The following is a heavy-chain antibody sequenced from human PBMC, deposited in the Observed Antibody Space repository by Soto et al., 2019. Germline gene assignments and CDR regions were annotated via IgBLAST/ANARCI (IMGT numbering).Heavy chain of an antibody. CDR1: GYTFTSYG. Sequence: ASVKVSCKTSGYTFTSYGISWVRQAPGQGLEWMGWISAYNGNTNYAQKLQGRVTMTTDTSTSTAYMELRSLRSDDTAVYYCARGVGSGSYYNQYNWFDPWGQGTLVTVSS. J-gene: IGHJ5*02. CDR3: ARGVGSGSYYNQYNWFDP. V-gene: IGHV1-18*01. D-gene: IGHD3-10*01. CDR2: ISAYNGNT.